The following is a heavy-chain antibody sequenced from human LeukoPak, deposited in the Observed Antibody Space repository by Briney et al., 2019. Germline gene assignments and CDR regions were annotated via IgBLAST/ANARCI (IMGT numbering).Heavy chain of an antibody. CDR1: GFTFSSYG. CDR2: IRYDGSNK. V-gene: IGHV3-30*02. J-gene: IGHJ4*02. CDR3: AKEATVVTLGVEN. D-gene: IGHD4-23*01. Sequence: GGSLRLSCAASGFTFSSYGMHWVRQAPGKGLEWVAFIRYDGSNKYYADSVKGRFTISRDNSKNTLYLQMNSLRAEDTAVYYCAKEATVVTLGVENWGQGTLVTVSS.